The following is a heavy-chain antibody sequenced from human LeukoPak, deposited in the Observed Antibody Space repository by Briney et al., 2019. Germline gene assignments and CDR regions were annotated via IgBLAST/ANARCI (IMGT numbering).Heavy chain of an antibody. V-gene: IGHV5-51*01. J-gene: IGHJ3*02. CDR3: ARGGGVGTYDAFDI. D-gene: IGHD1-26*01. Sequence: GESLKTSLKSPGYSFTSYYIAWGRQMPGKGLWCMWIIYPGDSDTIYSPSFQGQVPISTDKSNSTAYLQWSRLKASDTAMYYCARGGGVGTYDAFDIWGQGTMVTVSS. CDR2: IYPGDSDT. CDR1: GYSFTSYY.